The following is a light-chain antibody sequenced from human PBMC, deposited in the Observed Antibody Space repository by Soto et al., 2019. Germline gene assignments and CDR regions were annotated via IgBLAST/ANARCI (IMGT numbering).Light chain of an antibody. Sequence: DVQMTQSPSSVSASEGDRVTITCRASQNIGGGLAWYQQKPGKAPKFLIFAASSLQSGVPSRFSGSGSGTDFSLTISSLQPEDFATYYCQHAHNFPLTYGQGTKVDIK. CDR3: QHAHNFPLT. J-gene: IGKJ1*01. CDR2: AAS. CDR1: QNIGGG. V-gene: IGKV1-12*01.